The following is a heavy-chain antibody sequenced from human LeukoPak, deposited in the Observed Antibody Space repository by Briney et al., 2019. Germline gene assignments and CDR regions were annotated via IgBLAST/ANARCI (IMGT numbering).Heavy chain of an antibody. D-gene: IGHD6-19*01. Sequence: ASVKVSCKASGYTFTGYYMHWVRQAPGQGLAWVGWINPNSGGTNYAQKFQGRVTMTRDKSISTAYMELSRLRSDDTAVYYCARESVAGDFDYWGQGTLVTVSS. J-gene: IGHJ4*02. CDR3: ARESVAGDFDY. CDR2: INPNSGGT. V-gene: IGHV1-2*02. CDR1: GYTFTGYY.